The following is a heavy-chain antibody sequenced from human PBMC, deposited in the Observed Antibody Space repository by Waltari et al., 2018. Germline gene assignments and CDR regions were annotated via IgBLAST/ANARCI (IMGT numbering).Heavy chain of an antibody. V-gene: IGHV3-30*14. CDR1: GFTFSRYA. J-gene: IGHJ3*02. Sequence: QVQLVESGGGVVQPGRSLRLSCAASGFTFSRYAMHWVRQAPGKGLEWVAVILYDGSNKYYADSVKGRFTISRDNSKNTLYLQMNSLRAEDTAVYYCARPLGGAFDIWGQGTMVTVSS. D-gene: IGHD3-16*01. CDR3: ARPLGGAFDI. CDR2: ILYDGSNK.